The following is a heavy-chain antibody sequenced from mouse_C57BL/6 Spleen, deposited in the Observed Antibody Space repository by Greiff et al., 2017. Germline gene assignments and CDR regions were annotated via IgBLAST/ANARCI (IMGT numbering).Heavy chain of an antibody. V-gene: IGHV5-17*01. CDR2: ISSGSSTI. CDR1: GFTFRDYG. J-gene: IGHJ4*01. CDR3: ARPGGRGAMDY. Sequence: EVQLLQSGGGLVKPGGSLKLSCAASGFTFRDYGMHWVRQAPEKGLEWVAYISSGSSTINSADPVKGRFTISIEKAKNTLFLQMTSLRSEDTAMYYCARPGGRGAMDYWGTGTSVTVSS.